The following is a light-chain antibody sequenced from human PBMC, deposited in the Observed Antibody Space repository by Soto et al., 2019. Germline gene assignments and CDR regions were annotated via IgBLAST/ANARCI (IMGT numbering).Light chain of an antibody. CDR1: QSFSTNY. CDR2: DAS. J-gene: IGKJ1*01. CDR3: QHYGSSRT. V-gene: IGKV3-20*01. Sequence: EIVLTQSPGTLSLSPGERATLSCRASQSFSTNYLAWYQQKPGQAPRLLIYDASSRATGIPDRFSGSGSGTDFTLTISRLEPEDFAVYYCQHYGSSRTFGHGTKVEIK.